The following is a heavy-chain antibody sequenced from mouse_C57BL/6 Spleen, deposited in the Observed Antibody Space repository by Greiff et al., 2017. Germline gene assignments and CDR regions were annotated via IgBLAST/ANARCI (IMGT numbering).Heavy chain of an antibody. V-gene: IGHV1-55*01. CDR1: GYTFTSYW. CDR3: ARLAYDYDGSYFDY. Sequence: QVQLQQPGAELVKPGASVKMSCKASGYTFTSYWITWVKHRPGQGLEWIGDIYPGSGSTNYNEKFKSKATLTVDTSSSTAYMQLSSLTSEDSAVYYCARLAYDYDGSYFDYWGQGTTLTVSS. J-gene: IGHJ2*01. D-gene: IGHD2-4*01. CDR2: IYPGSGST.